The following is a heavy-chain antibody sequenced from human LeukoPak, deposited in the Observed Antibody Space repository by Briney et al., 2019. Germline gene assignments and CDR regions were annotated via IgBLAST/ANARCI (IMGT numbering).Heavy chain of an antibody. J-gene: IGHJ6*03. Sequence: ASVKVSCKASGYTFTNYDINWVRQATGQGLEWMGWINPNSGGTNYAQKFQGRVTMTRDTSISTAYMELSRLRSDDTAVYYCARTQGPGPDYYYYMDVWGKGTTVTVSS. V-gene: IGHV1-2*02. CDR1: GYTFTNYD. CDR2: INPNSGGT. CDR3: ARTQGPGPDYYYYMDV.